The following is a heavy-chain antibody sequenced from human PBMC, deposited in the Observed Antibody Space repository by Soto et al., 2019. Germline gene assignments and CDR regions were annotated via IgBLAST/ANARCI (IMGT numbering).Heavy chain of an antibody. CDR2: IIPILGIA. D-gene: IGHD6-19*01. J-gene: IGHJ5*02. CDR1: GGTFSSYT. CDR3: AREAGPRAGWFDP. Sequence: SVKVSCKASGGTFSSYTISWVRQAPGQGLEWMGRIIPILGIANYAQKFQGRVTITADKSTSTAYMELSSLRSEDTAVYYCAREAGPRAGWFDPWGQGTLVTVSS. V-gene: IGHV1-69*04.